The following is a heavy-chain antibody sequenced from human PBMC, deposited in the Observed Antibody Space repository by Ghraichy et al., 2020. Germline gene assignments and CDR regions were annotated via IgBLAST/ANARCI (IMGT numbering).Heavy chain of an antibody. CDR1: GFTFSSYW. CDR2: INSDGSRI. CDR3: ARDPSDWGGWFDP. J-gene: IGHJ5*02. Sequence: LSLTCAASGFTFSSYWMHWVRQAPGKGLVWVSRINSDGSRISYADSVKGRFTISRDNAKNTLYLQMNSLSAEDTAVYYCARDPSDWGGWFDPWGQGTLVTVSS. V-gene: IGHV3-74*01. D-gene: IGHD7-27*01.